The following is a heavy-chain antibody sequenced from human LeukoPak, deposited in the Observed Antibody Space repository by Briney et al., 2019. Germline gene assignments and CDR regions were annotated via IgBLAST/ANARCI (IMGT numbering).Heavy chain of an antibody. CDR2: ISSSGSTI. CDR1: GFTFSSYE. D-gene: IGHD3-22*01. CDR3: ARGRYYYDSSGYSGVDY. V-gene: IGHV3-48*03. Sequence: GSLRLSCAASGFTFSSYEMNWVRQAPGKGREWVSYISSSGSTIYYADSVKGRFTISRDNAKNSLYLQMNSLRAEDTAVYYCARGRYYYDSSGYSGVDYWGQGTLVTVS. J-gene: IGHJ4*02.